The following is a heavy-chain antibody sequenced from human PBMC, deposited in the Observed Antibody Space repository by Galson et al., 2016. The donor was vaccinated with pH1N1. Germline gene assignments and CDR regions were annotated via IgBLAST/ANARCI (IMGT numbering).Heavy chain of an antibody. Sequence: SLRLSCAASGFTFSDYYMSWIRQAPGQGPEWISYVSGSTRTKKYADSVKGRFTISRDNAKNSLYLQLNSLRAEDTAVYYCSLDRPIYYNHRGLPDTAFDMWGQGTMVTIAS. CDR1: GFTFSDYY. CDR2: VSGSTRTK. D-gene: IGHD3-10*01. V-gene: IGHV3-11*01. CDR3: SLDRPIYYNHRGLPDTAFDM. J-gene: IGHJ3*02.